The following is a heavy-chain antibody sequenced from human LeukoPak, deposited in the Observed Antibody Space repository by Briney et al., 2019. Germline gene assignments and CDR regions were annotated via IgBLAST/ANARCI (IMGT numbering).Heavy chain of an antibody. CDR2: ISDTGGRT. CDR3: ARVRVVRGVMGGLDV. J-gene: IGHJ6*02. D-gene: IGHD3-10*01. CDR1: GITLSNYG. Sequence: GGSLRLSCAVSGITLSNYGMSWVRQAPGRGLEWVAGISDTGGRTNYADSVKGRFTISRDNPKNILYLQMNSLRAEDTAVYYCARVRVVRGVMGGLDVWGQGTTVTVSS. V-gene: IGHV3-23*01.